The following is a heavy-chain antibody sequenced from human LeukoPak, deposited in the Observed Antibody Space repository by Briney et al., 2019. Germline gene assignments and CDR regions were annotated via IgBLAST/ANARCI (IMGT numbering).Heavy chain of an antibody. V-gene: IGHV3-7*01. CDR3: ASAFPGYCSSTSCHDGMDV. D-gene: IGHD2-2*01. J-gene: IGHJ6*04. Sequence: GGSLRLSCAASGFTVSMYWMSWVRQAPGKGLEWVANIKEDGSEQYYVDSVKGRFTISRDNAKNSVYLQMNSLRVEDSAVYYCASAFPGYCSSTSCHDGMDVWGKGTTVTVSP. CDR2: IKEDGSEQ. CDR1: GFTVSMYW.